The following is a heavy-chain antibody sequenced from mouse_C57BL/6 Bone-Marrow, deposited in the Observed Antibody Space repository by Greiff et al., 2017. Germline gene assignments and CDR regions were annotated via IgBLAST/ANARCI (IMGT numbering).Heavy chain of an antibody. D-gene: IGHD1-1*01. CDR3: ARALFITTVVEAY. V-gene: IGHV1-64*01. J-gene: IGHJ3*01. Sequence: VQLQQSGAELVKPGASVKLSCKASGYTFTSYWMHWVKQRPGQGLEWIGMIHPNSGSTNYNEKFKSKATLTVDKSSSTAYMQLSSLTSEDSAVYYCARALFITTVVEAYWGQGTLVTVSA. CDR2: IHPNSGST. CDR1: GYTFTSYW.